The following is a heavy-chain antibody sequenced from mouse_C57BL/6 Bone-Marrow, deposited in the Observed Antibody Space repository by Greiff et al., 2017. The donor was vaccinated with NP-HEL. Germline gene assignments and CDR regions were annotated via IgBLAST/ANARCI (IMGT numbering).Heavy chain of an antibody. D-gene: IGHD3-2*02. CDR1: GFNIKDDY. V-gene: IGHV14-4*01. J-gene: IGHJ2*01. CDR2: IDPENGDT. Sequence: EVQVVESGAELVRPGASVKLSCTASGFNIKDDYMHWVKQRPEQGLEWIGWIDPENGDTEYASKFQGKATITADTSSNTAYLQLSSLTSEDTAVYYCTTGAAQATDFDYWGQGTTLTVSS. CDR3: TTGAAQATDFDY.